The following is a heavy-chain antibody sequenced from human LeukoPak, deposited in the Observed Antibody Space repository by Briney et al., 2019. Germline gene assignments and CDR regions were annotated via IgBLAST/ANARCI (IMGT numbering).Heavy chain of an antibody. CDR1: GFTFSSYA. CDR2: ISSSSSYI. CDR3: ARDTSGESDY. J-gene: IGHJ4*02. V-gene: IGHV3-21*01. Sequence: GGSLRLSCAASGFTFSSYAMHWVRQAPGKGLEWVSSISSSSSYIYYADSVKGRFTISRDNAKNSLYLQMNSLRAEDTAVYYCARDTSGESDYWGQGTLVTVSS. D-gene: IGHD3-10*01.